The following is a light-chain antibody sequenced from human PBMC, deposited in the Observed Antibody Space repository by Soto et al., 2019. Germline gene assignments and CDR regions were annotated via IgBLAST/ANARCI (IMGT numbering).Light chain of an antibody. CDR3: CSYAGTSPYV. V-gene: IGLV2-23*01. CDR1: RGDVGGYNL. J-gene: IGLJ1*01. Sequence: QSALTQPASVSGSPGQSITISCSGTRGDVGGYNLVSWYQQHPGKAPKLMIYEDNKRPSGVSDRFSGSKSGNTASLTISGLQAEDEAAYHCCSYAGTSPYVFGTGTKLTVL. CDR2: EDN.